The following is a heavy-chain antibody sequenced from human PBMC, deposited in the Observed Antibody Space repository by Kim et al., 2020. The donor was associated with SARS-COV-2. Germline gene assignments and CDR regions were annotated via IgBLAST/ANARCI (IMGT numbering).Heavy chain of an antibody. J-gene: IGHJ4*02. CDR2: IIPSDGRT. D-gene: IGHD5-18*01. CDR1: GYTFTNYY. CDR3: LREQAGGYGDY. Sequence: ASVKVSCKASGYTFTNYYLHWVRRAPGQGLEWLGIIIPSDGRTNYAQKFQGRVTMTRDTSTSTVYMELSSLRSDDTAGYFCLREQAGGYGDYWCQGALVT. V-gene: IGHV1-46*01.